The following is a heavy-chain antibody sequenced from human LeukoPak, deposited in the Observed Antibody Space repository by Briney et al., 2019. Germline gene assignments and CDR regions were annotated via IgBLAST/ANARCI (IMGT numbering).Heavy chain of an antibody. D-gene: IGHD3-22*01. CDR2: IYHSGST. CDR1: GVSISSSNW. J-gene: IGHJ4*02. CDR3: ARDPGYYDSSGRPTGYFDY. V-gene: IGHV4-4*02. Sequence: SETLSLTCAVSGVSISSSNWWSWVRQPPGKGLEWIGEIYHSGSTNYNPSLKSRVTISVDKSKNQFSLKLSSVTAADTAVYYCARDPGYYDSSGRPTGYFDYWGQGTLVTVSS.